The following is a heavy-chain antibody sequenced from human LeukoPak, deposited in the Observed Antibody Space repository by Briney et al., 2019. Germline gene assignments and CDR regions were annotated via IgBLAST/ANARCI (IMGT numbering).Heavy chain of an antibody. CDR2: ISSRSSYI. Sequence: GGSLRLSCAASGFTFSSYSMNWVRQAPGKGLEWVSSISSRSSYIYYADSVTRLFTISRDNAKTSLYLQMNSLRAEDTAVYYCASYDILPGYADYWGQGTLVTVSS. J-gene: IGHJ4*02. V-gene: IGHV3-21*01. D-gene: IGHD3-9*01. CDR1: GFTFSSYS. CDR3: ASYDILPGYADY.